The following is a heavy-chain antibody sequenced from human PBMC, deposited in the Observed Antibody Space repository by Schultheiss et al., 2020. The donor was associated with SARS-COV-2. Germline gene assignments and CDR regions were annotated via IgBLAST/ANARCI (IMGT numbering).Heavy chain of an antibody. Sequence: GGSLRLSCAASGFTFSSYWMSWVRQAPGKGLKWVANIKRDGSERHYVESVKGRFTISRDNAKNSLFLEMNSLRADDTAVYYCARTTATGRYSYHYYMDVWGKGTTVTVSS. V-gene: IGHV3-7*01. CDR2: IKRDGSER. J-gene: IGHJ6*03. D-gene: IGHD1-1*01. CDR3: ARTTATGRYSYHYYMDV. CDR1: GFTFSSYW.